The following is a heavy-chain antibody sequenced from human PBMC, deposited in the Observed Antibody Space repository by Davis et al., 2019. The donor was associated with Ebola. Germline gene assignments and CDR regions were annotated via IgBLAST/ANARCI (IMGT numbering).Heavy chain of an antibody. CDR2: ISSSSSYI. Sequence: PSETLSLTCTVSGGSISSYYWGWIRQPPGKGLEWVSSISSSSSYIYYADSVKGRFTISRDNAKNSLYLQMNSLRAEDTAVYYCARDGPASTWAALVLIYGMDVWGQGTTVTVSS. CDR3: ARDGPASTWAALVLIYGMDV. CDR1: GGSISSYY. D-gene: IGHD5-18*01. J-gene: IGHJ6*02. V-gene: IGHV3-21*01.